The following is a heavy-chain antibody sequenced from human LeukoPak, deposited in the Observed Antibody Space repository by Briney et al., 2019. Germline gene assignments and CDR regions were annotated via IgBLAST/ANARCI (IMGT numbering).Heavy chain of an antibody. J-gene: IGHJ4*02. CDR2: INPNSGGT. D-gene: IGHD2-15*01. CDR3: ARDLVVGSYFDY. V-gene: IGHV1-2*02. Sequence: GAAVKVSCKASGYTFTGYYMHWVRQAPGQGLEWMGWINPNSGGTNYAQKFQGRVTMTRDTSVSTAYMELSRLRSDDTAVYYCARDLVVGSYFDYWGQGTLVTVSS. CDR1: GYTFTGYY.